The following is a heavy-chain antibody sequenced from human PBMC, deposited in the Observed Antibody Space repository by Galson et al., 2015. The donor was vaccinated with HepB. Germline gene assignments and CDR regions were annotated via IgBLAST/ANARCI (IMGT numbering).Heavy chain of an antibody. CDR3: ARQALWSGYYHLDYYYGMDV. V-gene: IGHV5-51*01. D-gene: IGHD3-3*01. J-gene: IGHJ6*02. CDR2: IYPGDSDT. CDR1: GYSFTSYW. Sequence: QSGAEVKKPGESLKISCKGSGYSFTSYWIGWVRQMPGKGLEWMGIIYPGDSDTRYSPSFQGQVTISADKSISTAYLQWSSLKASDTAMYYCARQALWSGYYHLDYYYGMDVWGQGTTVTVSS.